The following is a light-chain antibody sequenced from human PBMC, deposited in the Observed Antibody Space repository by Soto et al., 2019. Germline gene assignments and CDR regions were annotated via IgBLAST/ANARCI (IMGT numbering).Light chain of an antibody. CDR3: CSYAGSSTYV. V-gene: IGLV2-23*01. CDR1: SSDVGNYNL. CDR2: EDT. Sequence: QSALTQPASVSGSAGQSITISCTGTSSDVGNYNLVSWYLHHPGKAPKLLIYEDTKRPSGVSNRFSGSRPGNTASLTVSGLQAEDETDYYCCSYAGSSTYVFGTGTQLTVL. J-gene: IGLJ1*01.